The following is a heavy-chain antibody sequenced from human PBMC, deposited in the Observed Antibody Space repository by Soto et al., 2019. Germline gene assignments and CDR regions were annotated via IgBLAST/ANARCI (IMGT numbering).Heavy chain of an antibody. CDR3: ARDRLYYYDSSGYSNYFDY. Sequence: QVQLVQSGAEVKKPGASVKVSCKASGYTFTSYGISWVRQAPGQGLEWMGWISAYNGNTNYAPKLQGRVTMTTDTSTSTADMELRSLRSDDTAVYYCARDRLYYYDSSGYSNYFDYCGQGTLVTVSS. V-gene: IGHV1-18*04. CDR2: ISAYNGNT. D-gene: IGHD3-22*01. CDR1: GYTFTSYG. J-gene: IGHJ4*02.